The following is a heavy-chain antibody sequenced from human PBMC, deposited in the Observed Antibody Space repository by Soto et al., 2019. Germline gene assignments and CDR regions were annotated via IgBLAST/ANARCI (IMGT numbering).Heavy chain of an antibody. J-gene: IGHJ4*02. CDR3: AKNNLYCSSTNCFVFDY. Sequence: EVQAVESGGGLVQPGGSLRLSCAASGFIFSNYWMSWVRQAPGKGLEWVANIKQDGSEKHYVDSVKGRFTISRDNADNSLYLQMNSLRAEDTAVYYCAKNNLYCSSTNCFVFDYWGQGTLVTVSS. D-gene: IGHD2-2*01. V-gene: IGHV3-7*01. CDR2: IKQDGSEK. CDR1: GFIFSNYW.